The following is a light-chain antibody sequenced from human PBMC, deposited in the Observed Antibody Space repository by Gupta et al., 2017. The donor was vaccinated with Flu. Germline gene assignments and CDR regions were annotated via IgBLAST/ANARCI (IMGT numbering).Light chain of an antibody. CDR2: RNN. CDR1: SSNIGSNY. CDR3: AAWDDSRVV. Sequence: GSSSNIGSNYVYWYQQLPGTAPKLLIYRNNQRPSGVPDRFSGSKSGTSASLAFSGLRSEDEADYYCAAWDDSRVVFGGGTKLTVL. J-gene: IGLJ2*01. V-gene: IGLV1-47*01.